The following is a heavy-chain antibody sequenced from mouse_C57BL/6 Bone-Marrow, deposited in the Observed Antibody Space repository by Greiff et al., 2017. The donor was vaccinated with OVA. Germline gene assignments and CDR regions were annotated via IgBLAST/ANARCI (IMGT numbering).Heavy chain of an antibody. V-gene: IGHV14-4*01. D-gene: IGHD2-5*01. J-gene: IGHJ4*01. CDR1: GFNIKDDY. Sequence: EVQLQQSGAELVRPGASVKLSCTASGFNIKDDYMHWVKQRPEQGLEWIGWIDPGNGDTEYASKFQGKATITADTSSNTAYLQLSSLTSEDTAVYYCTTGYSNYLMDYWGQGTSVTVSS. CDR3: TTGYSNYLMDY. CDR2: IDPGNGDT.